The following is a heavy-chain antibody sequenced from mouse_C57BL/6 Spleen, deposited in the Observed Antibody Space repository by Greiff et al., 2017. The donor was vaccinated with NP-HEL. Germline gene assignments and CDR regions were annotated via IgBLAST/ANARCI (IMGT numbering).Heavy chain of an antibody. Sequence: VKLQQSGAELVRPGASVTLSCKASGYTFTDYEMHWVKQTPVHGLEWIGAIDPETGGTAYNQKFKGKAILTADKSSSTAYMELRSLTSEDSAVYYCTRRGGLLHWYFDVWGTGTTVTVSS. D-gene: IGHD2-3*01. J-gene: IGHJ1*03. CDR1: GYTFTDYE. CDR3: TRRGGLLHWYFDV. V-gene: IGHV1-15*01. CDR2: IDPETGGT.